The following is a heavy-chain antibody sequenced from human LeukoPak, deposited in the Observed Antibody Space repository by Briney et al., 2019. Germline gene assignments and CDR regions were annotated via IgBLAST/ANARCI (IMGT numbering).Heavy chain of an antibody. D-gene: IGHD6-19*01. J-gene: IGHJ6*03. Sequence: ASVKVSCKASGGTFSSYAINWVRQAPGQGLEWMGGIIPILSTTNYAQKFQGRVTITADKSTSTVYMELSSLRSEDTAVYYCARASGGWWYYYYMDVWGKGTTVTVSS. V-gene: IGHV1-69*06. CDR2: IIPILSTT. CDR3: ARASGGWWYYYYMDV. CDR1: GGTFSSYA.